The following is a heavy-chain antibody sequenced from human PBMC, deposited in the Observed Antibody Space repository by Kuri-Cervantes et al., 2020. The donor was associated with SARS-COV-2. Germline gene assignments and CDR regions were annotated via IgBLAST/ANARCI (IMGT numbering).Heavy chain of an antibody. V-gene: IGHV3-48*03. CDR3: AKESNWNYVDAFDY. J-gene: IGHJ4*02. CDR1: GFTFSSYE. D-gene: IGHD1-7*01. Sequence: GGSLRLSCEASGFTFSSYEMNWVRQAPGKGLEWVSYISSSGSTIYYADSVKGRFTVSRDNAKNSVHLQMNSLGAEDTAVYYCAKESNWNYVDAFDYWGQGTLVTVSS. CDR2: ISSSGSTI.